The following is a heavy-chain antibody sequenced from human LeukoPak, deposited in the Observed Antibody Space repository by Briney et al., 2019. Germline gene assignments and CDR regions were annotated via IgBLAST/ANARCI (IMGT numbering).Heavy chain of an antibody. CDR1: GGSISSSIYY. CDR3: ARLDGWNFDY. J-gene: IGHJ4*02. Sequence: PSETLSLTCTVSGGSISSSIYYWGWIRQSPGKGLEWIGSIYYSGSTNYNPSLKSRVTISVDTSKNQFSLKLSSVTAADTAVYYCARLDGWNFDYWGQGTLVTVSS. CDR2: IYYSGST. D-gene: IGHD5-24*01. V-gene: IGHV4-39*07.